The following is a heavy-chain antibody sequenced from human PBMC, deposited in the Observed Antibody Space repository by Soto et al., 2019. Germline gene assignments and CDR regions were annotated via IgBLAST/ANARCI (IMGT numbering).Heavy chain of an antibody. D-gene: IGHD3-22*01. CDR3: ARDRGGDYYDSSGYYNYYMDV. CDR1: GGTFSSYA. J-gene: IGHJ6*03. Sequence: ASVKVSCKASGGTFSSYAISWVRQAPGQGLEWMGGIIPIFGTANYAQKFQGRVTITADESTSTAYMELSSLRSEDTAVYYCARDRGGDYYDSSGYYNYYMDVWGKGTTVTVSS. V-gene: IGHV1-69*13. CDR2: IIPIFGTA.